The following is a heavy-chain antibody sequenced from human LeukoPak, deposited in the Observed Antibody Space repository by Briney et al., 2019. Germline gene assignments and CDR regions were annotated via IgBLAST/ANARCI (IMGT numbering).Heavy chain of an antibody. Sequence: GASVKVSCKASGYTFTSYYMHWVRQAPGQGLAWMGIINPSGGSTSYAQKFQGRVTMTRDTSTSTVYMELSSLRSEDTAVYYCARDNWELLEVYYFDYWGQGTLVTVSS. CDR1: GYTFTSYY. CDR3: ARDNWELLEVYYFDY. CDR2: INPSGGST. V-gene: IGHV1-46*01. J-gene: IGHJ4*02. D-gene: IGHD1-26*01.